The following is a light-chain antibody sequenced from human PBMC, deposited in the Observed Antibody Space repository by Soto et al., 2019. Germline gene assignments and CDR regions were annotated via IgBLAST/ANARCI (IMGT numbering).Light chain of an antibody. CDR3: ATWDDSLDGPV. CDR2: GNS. Sequence: QSVPTQPPSVSGAPGQRVTISCTGSSSNIGAGYDVHWYQQLPGTAPKLLIYGNSNRPSGVPDRFSGSKSGTSASLAITGLQAEDEANFYCATWDDSLDGPVFGGGTKVTVL. CDR1: SSNIGAGYD. J-gene: IGLJ2*01. V-gene: IGLV1-40*01.